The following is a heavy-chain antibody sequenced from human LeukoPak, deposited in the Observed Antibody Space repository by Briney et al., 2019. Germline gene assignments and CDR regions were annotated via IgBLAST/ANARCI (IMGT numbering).Heavy chain of an antibody. D-gene: IGHD5-12*01. CDR3: ARRATRGDYFDY. CDR1: GGSISSYY. Sequence: SETLSLTCTVSGGSISSYYWSWIRQPPGKGLEWIGYIYYSGSTDYNPSLKSRVTISVDTSKNQFSLKLSSVTAADTAVYYCARRATRGDYFDYWGQGTLVTVSS. V-gene: IGHV4-59*01. CDR2: IYYSGST. J-gene: IGHJ4*02.